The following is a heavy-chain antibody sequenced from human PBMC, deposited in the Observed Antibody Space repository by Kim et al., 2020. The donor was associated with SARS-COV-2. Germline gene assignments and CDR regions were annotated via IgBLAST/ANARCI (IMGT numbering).Heavy chain of an antibody. D-gene: IGHD6-13*01. Sequence: GGSLRLSCAASGFVFSSYNMNWVRQAPGKGLEWVASISSSSTYIYYADSVKGRFTISRDNAKNSLYLQMNSLRAEDTAVYYCAKDVHSRSSWVYDHWGLGTLVTVS. V-gene: IGHV3-21*06. CDR1: GFVFSSYN. J-gene: IGHJ4*02. CDR2: ISSSSTYI. CDR3: AKDVHSRSSWVYDH.